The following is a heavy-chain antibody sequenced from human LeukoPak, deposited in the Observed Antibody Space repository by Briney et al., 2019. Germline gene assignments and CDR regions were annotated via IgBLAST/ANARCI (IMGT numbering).Heavy chain of an antibody. CDR3: AKDTGKGDY. Sequence: GGSLRLSCAAYGFIFSNYGMHWVRQAPGKGLEWVAFIPYHGNNEYYADSVRGRFTISRDNSKNTLYLQMNSLRAEDTAVYYCAKDTGKGDYWGQGTLVTVSS. CDR1: GFIFSNYG. V-gene: IGHV3-30*02. CDR2: IPYHGNNE. D-gene: IGHD3-10*01. J-gene: IGHJ4*02.